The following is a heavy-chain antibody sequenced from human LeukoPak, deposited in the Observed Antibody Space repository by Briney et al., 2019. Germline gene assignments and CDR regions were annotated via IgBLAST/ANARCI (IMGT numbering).Heavy chain of an antibody. Sequence: QAGGSLRLSCAASGFIFSSYSMNWVRQAPGKGLEWVSYISSSSSTIYYADSVKGRFTISRDNAKNSLYLQMNSLRVDDTALYYCAKQFVTWDWGQGTLVTVSS. CDR2: ISSSSSTI. CDR1: GFIFSSYS. J-gene: IGHJ4*02. D-gene: IGHD3-16*01. CDR3: AKQFVTWD. V-gene: IGHV3-48*01.